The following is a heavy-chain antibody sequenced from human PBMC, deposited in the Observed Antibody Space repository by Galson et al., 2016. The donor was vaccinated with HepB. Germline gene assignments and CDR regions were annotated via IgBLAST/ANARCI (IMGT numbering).Heavy chain of an antibody. V-gene: IGHV1-3*01. CDR2: INAANGNT. Sequence: SVKVSCKASGYTFTIYSIHWVRQAPGQRLEWMGWINAANGNTIYSQKFQGRVTFTRDTSATTAYMDLSSLRSEDSAMYYCARAPGGYYYDKGGPLDYWGQGALVTVSS. CDR1: GYTFTIYS. CDR3: ARAPGGYYYDKGGPLDY. D-gene: IGHD3-22*01. J-gene: IGHJ4*02.